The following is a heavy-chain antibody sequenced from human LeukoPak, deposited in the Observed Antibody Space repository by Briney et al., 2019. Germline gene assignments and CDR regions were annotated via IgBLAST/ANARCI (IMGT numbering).Heavy chain of an antibody. V-gene: IGHV3-30-3*01. CDR3: ARDRPHFDY. Sequence: PGRSLRLSCAASGFTFSSYAMHWVRQAPGKGLEWVAVISYDGSNKHYADSVKGRFTISRDNSKNTLYLQMNSLRAEDTAVYYCARDRPHFDYWGQGTLVTVSS. D-gene: IGHD6-6*01. CDR2: ISYDGSNK. CDR1: GFTFSSYA. J-gene: IGHJ4*02.